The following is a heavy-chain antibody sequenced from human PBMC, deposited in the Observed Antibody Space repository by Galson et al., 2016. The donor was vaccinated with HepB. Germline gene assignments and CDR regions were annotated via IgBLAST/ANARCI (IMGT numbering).Heavy chain of an antibody. CDR3: ARSYGGYAFDI. V-gene: IGHV4-59*01. CDR2: IYFSGTT. J-gene: IGHJ3*02. Sequence: SETLSLTCTVSGGSISPYFWSWIRRPPGKGLEWIAYIYFSGTTNYNPSLKSRVTISLDTSKGQFSLKVTFVTAADSAVYYCARSYGGYAFDIWDQGTMVTVSS. D-gene: IGHD4-23*01. CDR1: GGSISPYF.